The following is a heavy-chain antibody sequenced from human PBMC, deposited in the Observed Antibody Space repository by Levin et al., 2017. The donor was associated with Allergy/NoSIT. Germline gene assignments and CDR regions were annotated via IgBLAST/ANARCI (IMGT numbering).Heavy chain of an antibody. Sequence: ASVKVSCKASGYTFTGYYMHWVRQAPGQGLEWMGWINPNSGGTNYAQKFQGRVTMTRDTSISTAYMELSRLRSDDTAVYYCARDYYGSGSYYMAPGDYWGQGTLVTVSS. J-gene: IGHJ4*02. CDR2: INPNSGGT. D-gene: IGHD3-10*01. CDR1: GYTFTGYY. V-gene: IGHV1-2*02. CDR3: ARDYYGSGSYYMAPGDY.